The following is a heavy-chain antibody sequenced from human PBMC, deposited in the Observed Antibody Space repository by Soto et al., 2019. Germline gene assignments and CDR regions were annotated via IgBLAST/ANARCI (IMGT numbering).Heavy chain of an antibody. D-gene: IGHD6-13*01. CDR3: AKVRSSWYYFDY. V-gene: IGHV3-23*01. CDR1: GFTFSSYA. Sequence: PGGSLRLSCAASGFTFSSYAMSWFRQAPGKGLEWVSAISGSGGSTYYADSVKGRFTISRDNSKNTLYLQMNSLRAEDTAVYYCAKVRSSWYYFDYWGQGTLVTVSS. CDR2: ISGSGGST. J-gene: IGHJ4*02.